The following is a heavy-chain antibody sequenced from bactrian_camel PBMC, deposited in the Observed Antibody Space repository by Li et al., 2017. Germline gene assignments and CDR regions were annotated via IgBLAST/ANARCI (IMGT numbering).Heavy chain of an antibody. J-gene: IGHJ4*01. V-gene: IGHV3S55*01. D-gene: IGHD2*01. Sequence: HVQLVESGGGSVEAGGSLTLTCVASGYTYSSYCMGWFRQAPGKEREGVAALSGLTTYYADSVKGRFTISRDRAKKILYLQMNSLKPEDTAMYYCAAVGLFGGCSLSRSAKRYYGQGTQVTVS. CDR2: LSGLTT. CDR1: GYTYSSYC.